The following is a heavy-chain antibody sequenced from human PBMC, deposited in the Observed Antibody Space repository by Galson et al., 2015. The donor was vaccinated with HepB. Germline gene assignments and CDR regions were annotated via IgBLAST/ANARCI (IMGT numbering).Heavy chain of an antibody. CDR2: ISSSRSYT. J-gene: IGHJ4*02. CDR1: GFTFSTYW. Sequence: SLRLSCAASGFTFSTYWMHWVRQAPGKGLVWVSCISSSRSYTNYADSVKGRFTISRDNAKNSLYLQMNSLRAEDTAVYYCARKNGNSGFDYWGQGTLVTVSS. D-gene: IGHD4-23*01. V-gene: IGHV3-11*03. CDR3: ARKNGNSGFDY.